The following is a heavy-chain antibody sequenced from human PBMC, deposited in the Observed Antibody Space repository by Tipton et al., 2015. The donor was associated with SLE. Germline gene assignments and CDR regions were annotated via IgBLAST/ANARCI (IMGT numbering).Heavy chain of an antibody. Sequence: LRLSCTVSGGSINSYYWSWIRQPPGKGLEWIGYIYYSGSTNYNPSLKSRVTISVDTSKNQFSLKLSSVTAADTAVYYCARVVAAAGTAFDIWGQGTMVTVSS. J-gene: IGHJ3*02. V-gene: IGHV4-59*01. CDR2: IYYSGST. CDR3: ARVVAAAGTAFDI. D-gene: IGHD6-13*01. CDR1: GGSINSYY.